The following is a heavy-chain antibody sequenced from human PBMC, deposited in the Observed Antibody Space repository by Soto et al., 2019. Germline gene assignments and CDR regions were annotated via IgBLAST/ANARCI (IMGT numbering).Heavy chain of an antibody. Sequence: EVQLVESGGGFIQPGGSLRLSCAASGFSVKSYQMNWVRPATGKGLEWLSVIYSGGVTYYAGSVKGRVTSTRDISRNAVELQMYSLTAEDTAKYDCARDPSTTGYYGWAVWGQGTTVTVPS. J-gene: IGHJ6*02. CDR2: IYSGGVT. CDR1: GFSVKSYQ. D-gene: IGHD3-3*01. CDR3: ARDPSTTGYYGWAV. V-gene: IGHV3-53*01.